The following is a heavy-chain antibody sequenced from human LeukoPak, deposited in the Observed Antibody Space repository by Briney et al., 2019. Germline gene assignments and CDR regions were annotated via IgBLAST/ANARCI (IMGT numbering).Heavy chain of an antibody. J-gene: IGHJ4*02. D-gene: IGHD1-20*01. Sequence: SETLSLTCAVYGGSFSGYYWSWIRQPPGKGLEWIGEINHSGSTNYNPSLKSRVTISVDTSKNQFSLKLSSVTAADTAVYYCARRRNNWNRNFDYWGQGTLVTVSS. CDR2: INHSGST. CDR3: ARRRNNWNRNFDY. V-gene: IGHV4-34*01. CDR1: GGSFSGYY.